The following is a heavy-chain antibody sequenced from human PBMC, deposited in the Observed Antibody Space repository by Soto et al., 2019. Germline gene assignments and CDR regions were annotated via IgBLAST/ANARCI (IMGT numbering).Heavy chain of an antibody. J-gene: IGHJ4*02. CDR2: ISYDGSNK. Sequence: PGGSLRLSCAASGFTFGSYAMHWVRQAPGKGLEWVAVISYDGSNKYYADSVKGRFTISRDNSKNTLYLQMNSLRAEDTAVYYCAREGLPSPSHIDYWGQGTLVTVSS. CDR3: AREGLPSPSHIDY. D-gene: IGHD3-16*01. CDR1: GFTFGSYA. V-gene: IGHV3-30-3*01.